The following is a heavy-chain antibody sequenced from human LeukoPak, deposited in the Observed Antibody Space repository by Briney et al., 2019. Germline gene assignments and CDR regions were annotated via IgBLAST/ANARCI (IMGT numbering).Heavy chain of an antibody. CDR2: IYYSGST. CDR1: GGSISSYY. V-gene: IGHV4-39*07. CDR3: AREELGGERGIDY. D-gene: IGHD3-10*01. J-gene: IGHJ4*02. Sequence: SETLSLTCTVSGGSISSYYWGWIRQPPGKGLEWIGSIYYSGSTYYNPSLKSRVTISVDTSKNQFSLKLSSVTAADTAVYYCAREELGGERGIDYWGQGTLVTVSS.